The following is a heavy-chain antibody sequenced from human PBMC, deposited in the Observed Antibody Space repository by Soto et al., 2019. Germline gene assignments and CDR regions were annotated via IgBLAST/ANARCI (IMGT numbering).Heavy chain of an antibody. D-gene: IGHD4-4*01. Sequence: ASVKVSCKASGYTFTSYAMHWVRQAPGQRLEWMGWINAGNGNTKYSQKFQGRVTITRNTSASTAYMELSSLRSEDTAVYYCARKVFGGSNQIFDYWGQGTLVTVSS. V-gene: IGHV1-3*01. CDR3: ARKVFGGSNQIFDY. CDR2: INAGNGNT. J-gene: IGHJ4*02. CDR1: GYTFTSYA.